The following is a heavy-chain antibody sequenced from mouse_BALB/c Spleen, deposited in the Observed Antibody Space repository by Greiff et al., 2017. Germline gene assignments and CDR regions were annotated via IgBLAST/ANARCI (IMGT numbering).Heavy chain of an antibody. Sequence: VKLMESGPGLVQPSQSLSITCTVSGFSLTSYGVHWVRQSPGKGLEWLGVIWSGGSTDYNAAFISRLSISKDNSKSQVFFKMNSLQANDTAIYYCARKYGNYFAMDYWGQGTLVTVSS. J-gene: IGHJ4*01. CDR3: ARKYGNYFAMDY. V-gene: IGHV2-2*02. D-gene: IGHD2-10*02. CDR2: IWSGGST. CDR1: GFSLTSYG.